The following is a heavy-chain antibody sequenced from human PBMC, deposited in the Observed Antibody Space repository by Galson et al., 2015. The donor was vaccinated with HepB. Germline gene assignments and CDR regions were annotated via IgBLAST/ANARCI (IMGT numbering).Heavy chain of an antibody. J-gene: IGHJ6*02. D-gene: IGHD5-18*01. CDR2: ISYDGSNK. CDR1: GSTFSSYA. Sequence: SCKASGSTFSSYAMHWVRQAPGKGLEWVAVISYDGSNKYYADSVKGRFTISRDNSKNTLYLQMNSLRAEDTAVYYCARRQHYGMDVWGQGTTVTVSS. V-gene: IGHV3-30-3*01. CDR3: ARRQHYGMDV.